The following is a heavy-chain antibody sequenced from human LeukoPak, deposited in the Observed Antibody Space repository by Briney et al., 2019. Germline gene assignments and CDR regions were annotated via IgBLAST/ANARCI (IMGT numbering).Heavy chain of an antibody. CDR1: GGSISSSNW. Sequence: SETLSLTCAVSGGSISSSNWWSWVRQPPGKGLEWIGEIYHSGSTNYNPSLKSRVTISVDKSKSQFSLKLSSVTAADTAVYYCASREWPGRDAFDIWGQGTMVTVSS. CDR2: IYHSGST. CDR3: ASREWPGRDAFDI. V-gene: IGHV4-4*02. J-gene: IGHJ3*02. D-gene: IGHD3-3*01.